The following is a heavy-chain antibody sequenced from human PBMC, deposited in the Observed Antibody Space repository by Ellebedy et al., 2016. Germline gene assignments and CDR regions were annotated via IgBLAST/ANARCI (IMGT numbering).Heavy chain of an antibody. CDR2: IYYSGST. CDR3: ARGKRGIAVVPHYMDV. V-gene: IGHV4-31*03. Sequence: SETLSLTXNVSGGSINSVGDYWSWIRQHPGKGLEWIGYIYYSGSTHYNPPLQSRVTISVDTSKNQFALKLSSVTAADTAVYHCARGKRGIAVVPHYMDVWGKGTTVTVSS. D-gene: IGHD6-19*01. CDR1: GGSINSVGDY. J-gene: IGHJ6*03.